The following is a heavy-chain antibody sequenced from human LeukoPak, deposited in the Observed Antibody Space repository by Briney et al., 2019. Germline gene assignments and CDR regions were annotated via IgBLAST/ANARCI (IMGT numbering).Heavy chain of an antibody. J-gene: IGHJ2*01. Sequence: SETLSLTCAVYGGSFSGYYWSWIRQPPGQGLEWIGYIYYSGSTNYNPSLEGRVTISVDTSKNQFSLKLSSVTAADTAVYYCARVAGYFDLWGRGTLVTVSS. CDR3: ARVAGYFDL. CDR2: IYYSGST. CDR1: GGSFSGYY. V-gene: IGHV4-59*01.